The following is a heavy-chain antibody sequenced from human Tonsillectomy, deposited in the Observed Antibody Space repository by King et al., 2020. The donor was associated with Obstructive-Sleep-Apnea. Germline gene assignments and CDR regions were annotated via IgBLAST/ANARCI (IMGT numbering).Heavy chain of an antibody. D-gene: IGHD1-20*01. Sequence: VQLVESGGGVVQPGRSLRLSCAASGFTFSDYSMHWVRQAPGKGLEWVAVISYDGSNKYYADSVKGRFTISRDNSKNTLYLQMNSLRADDTALYYCARDNSNRFDYWGQGTLVTVSP. CDR2: ISYDGSNK. CDR3: ARDNSNRFDY. CDR1: GFTFSDYS. V-gene: IGHV3-30*04. J-gene: IGHJ4*01.